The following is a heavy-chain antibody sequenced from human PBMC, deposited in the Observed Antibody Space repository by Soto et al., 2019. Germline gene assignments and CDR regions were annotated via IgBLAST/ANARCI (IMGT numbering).Heavy chain of an antibody. CDR1: GFTFSSYG. CDR2: ISYDGSNK. Sequence: GSLRLSCAASGFTFSSYGMHWVRQAPGKGLEWVAVISYDGSNKYYADSVKGRFTISRDNSKNTLYLQMNSLRAEDTAVYYCAKDIFGVAPFGGMDVWGQGTTVTVS. CDR3: AKDIFGVAPFGGMDV. J-gene: IGHJ6*02. V-gene: IGHV3-30*18. D-gene: IGHD3-3*01.